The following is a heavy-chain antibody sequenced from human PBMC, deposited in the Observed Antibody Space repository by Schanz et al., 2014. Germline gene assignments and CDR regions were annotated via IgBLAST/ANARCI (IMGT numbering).Heavy chain of an antibody. Sequence: VQLVESGGGLVKPGGSLRLSCTASGFPFSDYFMAWIRQPPGRGLEWVSYIGNGGVTIYYADSVKGRFTISRDNSKNSLYLQMNSLRVEDTAVYYCANNWNLDYWGQGTLVTVSS. CDR3: ANNWNLDY. V-gene: IGHV3-11*01. CDR2: IGNGGVTI. D-gene: IGHD1-20*01. J-gene: IGHJ4*02. CDR1: GFPFSDYF.